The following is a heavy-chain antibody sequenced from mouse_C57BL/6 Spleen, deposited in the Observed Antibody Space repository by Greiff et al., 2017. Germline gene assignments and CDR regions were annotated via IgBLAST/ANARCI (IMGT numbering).Heavy chain of an antibody. Sequence: VQLQQPGTELVKPGASVKLSCKASGYTFTSYWMHWVKQRPGPGLEWIGNINPSNGGTNYNEKFKSKATLTVDKSSSTAYMQRSSLTSEDSAVYYCARGLGRGYYFDYWGQGTTLTVSS. J-gene: IGHJ2*01. CDR3: ARGLGRGYYFDY. D-gene: IGHD4-1*01. V-gene: IGHV1-53*01. CDR1: GYTFTSYW. CDR2: INPSNGGT.